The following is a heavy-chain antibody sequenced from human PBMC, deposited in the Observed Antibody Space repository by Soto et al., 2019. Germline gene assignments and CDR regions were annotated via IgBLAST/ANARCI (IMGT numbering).Heavy chain of an antibody. J-gene: IGHJ4*02. V-gene: IGHV3-48*02. Sequence: EVQLVESGGGLVQPGGSLRLSCAASGFTFSNFPMTWVRQAPGKGLEWVSYISGASNYIYYADSVKGRFTISRDNAKNSMSLQMNSLRDEDTDVYYCVRQVYTVVTPIDYWGQGTLVTVSS. CDR2: ISGASNYI. CDR3: VRQVYTVVTPIDY. CDR1: GFTFSNFP. D-gene: IGHD2-21*02.